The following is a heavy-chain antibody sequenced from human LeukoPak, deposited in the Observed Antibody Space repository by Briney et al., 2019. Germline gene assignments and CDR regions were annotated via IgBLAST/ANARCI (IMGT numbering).Heavy chain of an antibody. V-gene: IGHV4-34*01. CDR2: INHSGST. Sequence: PGGSLRLSCAASGFTFDDYGMSWVRQAPGKGLEWIGEINHSGSTNYNPSLKSRVTISVDTSKNQFSLKLSSVTAADTAVYYCARGPLRFTQWLASFDYWGQGTLVTVSS. J-gene: IGHJ4*02. CDR3: ARGPLRFTQWLASFDY. CDR1: GFTFDDYG. D-gene: IGHD6-19*01.